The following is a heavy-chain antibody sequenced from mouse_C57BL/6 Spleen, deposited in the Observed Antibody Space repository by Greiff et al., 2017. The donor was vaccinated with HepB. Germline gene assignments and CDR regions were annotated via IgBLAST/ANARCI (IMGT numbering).Heavy chain of an antibody. CDR1: GYTFTDYY. Sequence: VQLQQSGPELVKPGASVKISCKASGYTFTDYYMNWVKQSHGKSLEWIGDINPNNGGTSYNQKFKGKATLTVDKSSSTAYMELRSLTSEDSAVYYCARMGYYGSSYWGRGTTLTVSS. CDR2: INPNNGGT. V-gene: IGHV1-26*01. D-gene: IGHD1-1*01. J-gene: IGHJ2*01. CDR3: ARMGYYGSSY.